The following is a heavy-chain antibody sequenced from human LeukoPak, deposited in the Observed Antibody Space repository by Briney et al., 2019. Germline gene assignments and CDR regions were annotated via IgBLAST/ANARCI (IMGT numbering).Heavy chain of an antibody. CDR2: INPYSGTT. J-gene: IGHJ4*02. V-gene: IGHV1-2*02. CDR3: ARGGTAEYYIYFAY. Sequence: ASVKVSCKTPAYTLTAYYIHWVRQAPGQGLEWMGWINPYSGTTNYAQNFQGRVTMTRDTSISTAYMELSSLISDDTAVYFCARGGTAEYYIYFAYWGQGSLVIVSS. D-gene: IGHD2/OR15-2a*01. CDR1: AYTLTAYY.